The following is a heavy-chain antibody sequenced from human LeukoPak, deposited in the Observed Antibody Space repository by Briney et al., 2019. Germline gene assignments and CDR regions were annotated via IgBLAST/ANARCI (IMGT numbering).Heavy chain of an antibody. Sequence: PGGTLSLSCAAYGFTFSTYGMHWVRQAPGKGLEWVSFIQFDGSDKYYGDSVKGRFTISRDNSKNTLYLQMNSLRSEDTAVYYCAKDGRRIYLHYMDVWGKGTTVT. CDR1: GFTFSTYG. V-gene: IGHV3-30*02. CDR3: AKDGRRIYLHYMDV. J-gene: IGHJ6*03. CDR2: IQFDGSDK.